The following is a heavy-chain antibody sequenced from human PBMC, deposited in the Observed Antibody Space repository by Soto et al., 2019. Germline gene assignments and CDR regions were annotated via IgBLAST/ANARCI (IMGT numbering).Heavy chain of an antibody. Sequence: GGSLRLSCAASGFTFSSYSMTWVRQAPGKGLEWVSDSSGSGDNTYYADSVKGRFTISRDNSKNTLDPQMNSLRAEDTALYYCAKRERWPASGPYWGQGTLVTVSS. V-gene: IGHV3-23*01. D-gene: IGHD1-1*01. J-gene: IGHJ4*02. CDR3: AKRERWPASGPY. CDR2: SSGSGDNT. CDR1: GFTFSSYS.